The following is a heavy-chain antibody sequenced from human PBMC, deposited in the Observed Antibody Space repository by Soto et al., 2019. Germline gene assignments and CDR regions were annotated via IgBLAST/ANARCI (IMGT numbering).Heavy chain of an antibody. CDR3: AKDSGLVLSFYFDS. V-gene: IGHV3-9*01. CDR1: GFTFDDYA. Sequence: EVQLVESGGGLVQPGRSLRLSCAASGFTFDDYAMHWVRQAPGKGLEWVSGISWNSGSIGYADSEKGRFTISRDNAKNSLYLQMKSLRAEDTALYYCAKDSGLVLSFYFDSWGQGTLVTVSS. J-gene: IGHJ4*02. CDR2: ISWNSGSI. D-gene: IGHD6-19*01.